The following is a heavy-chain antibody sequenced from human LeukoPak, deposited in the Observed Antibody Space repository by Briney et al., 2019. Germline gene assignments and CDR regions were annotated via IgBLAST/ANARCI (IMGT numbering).Heavy chain of an antibody. Sequence: SGPALVKPTQTLTLTCTFSGFSLSTSGMCVSWIRQPPGKALEWLALIDWDDDRYYSTSLKTRFSISKDTSKNQVVLTMTNMDPVDTATYYCARAYYYDRIGYYDLDYWGQGTLVTVSS. CDR1: GFSLSTSGMC. CDR2: IDWDDDR. V-gene: IGHV2-70*01. CDR3: ARAYYYDRIGYYDLDY. D-gene: IGHD3-22*01. J-gene: IGHJ4*02.